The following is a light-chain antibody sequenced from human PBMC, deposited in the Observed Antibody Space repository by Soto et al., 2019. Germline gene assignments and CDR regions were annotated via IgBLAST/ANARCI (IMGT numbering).Light chain of an antibody. V-gene: IGKV3-11*01. CDR3: QQRSNWPPST. CDR2: DAS. J-gene: IGKJ2*02. Sequence: EIVLTQSPATLSLSPGERATLSCRASQSVSSYLAWYQQKPGQAPRLLIYDASNRATGIPARFSGSVSGTDFTLTISSLEPEDFAVYYCQQRSNWPPSTFGQGTKLEIK. CDR1: QSVSSY.